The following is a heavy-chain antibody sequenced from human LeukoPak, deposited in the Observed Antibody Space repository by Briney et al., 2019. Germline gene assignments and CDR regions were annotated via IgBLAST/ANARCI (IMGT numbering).Heavy chain of an antibody. V-gene: IGHV1-8*03. Sequence: ASVKVSCKASGYTFTSYDINWVRQAPGQGLEWMGWMNPNSGNTDYAQKFQRRVTINRNTSISTAYMELSSLRSEDTAVYYCARGNQLLAIDYWGQGTLVTVSS. CDR3: ARGNQLLAIDY. CDR1: GYTFTSYD. J-gene: IGHJ4*02. CDR2: MNPNSGNT. D-gene: IGHD2-2*01.